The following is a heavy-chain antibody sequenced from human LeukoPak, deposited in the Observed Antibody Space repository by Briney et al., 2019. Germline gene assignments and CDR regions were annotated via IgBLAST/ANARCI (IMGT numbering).Heavy chain of an antibody. CDR2: ISSSGSTI. CDR3: ATINSYGPFDY. Sequence: PGGSLRLSCAASGFTFSSYEMNWVRQAPGKGLEWVSYISSSGSTIYYADSVKGRFTISRDNAKNSLYLQMNSLRAEDTAVYYCATINSYGPFDYWGQGTLVIVSS. CDR1: GFTFSSYE. J-gene: IGHJ4*02. D-gene: IGHD5-18*01. V-gene: IGHV3-48*03.